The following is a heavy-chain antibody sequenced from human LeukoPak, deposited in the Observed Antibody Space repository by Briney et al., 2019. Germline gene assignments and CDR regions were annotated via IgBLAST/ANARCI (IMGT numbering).Heavy chain of an antibody. CDR3: ARDHRYSSSWPDAFDI. J-gene: IGHJ3*02. Sequence: GGSLRLSCAASGFTFSSYAMSWVRQAPGKGLEWVANIKQDGGEKYYVDSVKGRFTISRDNAKNSLYLQMNSLRAEDTAVYYCARDHRYSSSWPDAFDIWGQGTMVTVSS. V-gene: IGHV3-7*01. D-gene: IGHD6-13*01. CDR1: GFTFSSYA. CDR2: IKQDGGEK.